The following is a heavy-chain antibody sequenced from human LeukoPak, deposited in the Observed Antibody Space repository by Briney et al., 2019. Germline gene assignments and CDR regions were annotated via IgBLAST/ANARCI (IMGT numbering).Heavy chain of an antibody. CDR2: INHSGST. V-gene: IGHV4-34*01. CDR1: GGSFSGYY. CDR3: ARGWELRSFMDV. Sequence: SETLSLTCAVYGGSFSGYYWNWIRQPPGKGLEWIGEINHSGSTSYNPSLKSRVTISVDTSKNQFSLKLNSVTAADTAVYYCARGWELRSFMDVWAQGTTVTVSS. J-gene: IGHJ6*02. D-gene: IGHD3-3*01.